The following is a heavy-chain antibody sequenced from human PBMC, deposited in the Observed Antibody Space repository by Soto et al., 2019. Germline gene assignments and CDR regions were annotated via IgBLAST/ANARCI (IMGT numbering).Heavy chain of an antibody. CDR1: GGSISSSSYY. D-gene: IGHD7-27*01. CDR3: ARVGRGDAQLYFDY. V-gene: IGHV4-39*01. CDR2: IYYSGST. Sequence: SETLSLTCTVSGGSISSSSYYWGWIRQPPGKGLEWIGSIYYSGSTYYNPSLKSRVTISVDTSKNQFSLKLSSVTAADTAVYYCARVGRGDAQLYFDYWGQGTLVTVSS. J-gene: IGHJ4*02.